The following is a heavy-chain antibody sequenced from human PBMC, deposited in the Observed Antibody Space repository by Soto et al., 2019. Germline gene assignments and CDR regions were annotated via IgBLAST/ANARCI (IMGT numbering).Heavy chain of an antibody. CDR3: AQGSGYSYSYTLWFDP. V-gene: IGHV3-48*01. Sequence: GGSLRLSCAASGFTFSSYSMNWVRQAPGKGLEWVSYISRSSSSTYHTDSVKGRFIISRDNAKNTLYLQMNSLRAEDTAVYYCAQGSGYSYSYTLWFDPWGQGTLVTVSS. D-gene: IGHD5-18*01. J-gene: IGHJ5*02. CDR1: GFTFSSYS. CDR2: ISRSSSST.